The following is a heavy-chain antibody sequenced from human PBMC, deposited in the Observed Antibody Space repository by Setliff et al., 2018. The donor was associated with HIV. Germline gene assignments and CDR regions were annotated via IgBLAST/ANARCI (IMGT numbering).Heavy chain of an antibody. Sequence: SETLSLTCTVSGGSISSYYWSWIRQPPGKGLEWIGYIYTSGSTNSNPSLKSRVTISADTSKNQFSLKLTSVTAADTAVYYCARGRMGYYGSGSYLPWGQGMLVTVS. J-gene: IGHJ5*02. CDR1: GGSISSYY. D-gene: IGHD3-10*01. CDR3: ARGRMGYYGSGSYLP. CDR2: IYTSGST. V-gene: IGHV4-4*09.